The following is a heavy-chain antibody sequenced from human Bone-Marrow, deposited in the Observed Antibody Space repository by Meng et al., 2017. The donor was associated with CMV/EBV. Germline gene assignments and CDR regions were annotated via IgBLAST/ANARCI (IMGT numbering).Heavy chain of an antibody. D-gene: IGHD6-13*01. V-gene: IGHV3-23*01. CDR1: EFTFSNFA. CDR2: ITASGGST. J-gene: IGHJ4*02. Sequence: GGSLRLSCAASEFTFSNFAMSWVRLAPGRGLAWVSAITASGGSTYYADSVKGRFTVSRDNFKNTLYLQMNSLRVEDTAVYYCAKAFSASWYREYYDYWARERWSPSTQ. CDR3: AKAFSASWYREYYDY.